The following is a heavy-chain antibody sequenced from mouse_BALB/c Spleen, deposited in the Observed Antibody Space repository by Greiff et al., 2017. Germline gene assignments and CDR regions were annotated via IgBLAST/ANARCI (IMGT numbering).Heavy chain of an antibody. D-gene: IGHD1-1*01. CDR2: IYPYNGGT. J-gene: IGHJ3*01. CDR3: ARWDTTVVPFAY. Sequence: EVQLQESGPELVKPGASVKISCKASGYTFTDYNMHWVKQSHGKSLEWIGYIYPYNGGTGYNQKFKSKATLTVDNSSSTAYMEHRSLTSEDAAVYYCARWDTTVVPFAYWGQGTLVTVSA. V-gene: IGHV1S29*02. CDR1: GYTFTDYN.